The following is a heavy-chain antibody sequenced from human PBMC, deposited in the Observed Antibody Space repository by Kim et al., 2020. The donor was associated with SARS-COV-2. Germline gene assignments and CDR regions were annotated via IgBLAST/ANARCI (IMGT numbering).Heavy chain of an antibody. D-gene: IGHD3-10*01. CDR3: ARERGYYGSGINKDGYYYYGMDV. CDR2: ISYDGSNK. J-gene: IGHJ6*02. CDR1: GFTFSSYA. V-gene: IGHV3-30*04. Sequence: GGSLRLSCAASGFTFSSYAMHWVRQAPGKGLEWVAVISYDGSNKYYADSVKGRFTISRDNSKNTLYLQMNSLRAEDTAVYYCARERGYYGSGINKDGYYYYGMDVWGQGTTVTVSS.